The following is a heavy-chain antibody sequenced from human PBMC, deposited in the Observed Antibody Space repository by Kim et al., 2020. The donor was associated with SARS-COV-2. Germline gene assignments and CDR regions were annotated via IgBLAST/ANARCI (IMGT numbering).Heavy chain of an antibody. Sequence: GGSLRLSCAASGFTFSTYWMYWVRQAPGKGLVWVARINRDGSVTNYADSVKGRFTISRDNAKNTLYLQMNSLSAEDTAVYYCARASSTSCPCYYMDVWGKGTTVTVSS. J-gene: IGHJ6*03. V-gene: IGHV3-74*01. CDR1: GFTFSTYW. CDR2: INRDGSVT. D-gene: IGHD2-2*01. CDR3: ARASSTSCPCYYMDV.